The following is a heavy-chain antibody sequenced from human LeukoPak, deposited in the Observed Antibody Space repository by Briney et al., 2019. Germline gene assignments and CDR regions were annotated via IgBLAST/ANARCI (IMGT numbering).Heavy chain of an antibody. V-gene: IGHV4-59*01. CDR1: GGSISGYY. Sequence: SETLSLTCTVSGGSISGYYWSWIRQPPGKGLEWIGYIYYSGSTNYNPSLKSRITISVDTSKNQFSLRLSSVTAADTAVYYCAGLRGNYFLDYWGQGTLVTVSS. D-gene: IGHD4-11*01. CDR3: AGLRGNYFLDY. J-gene: IGHJ4*02. CDR2: IYYSGST.